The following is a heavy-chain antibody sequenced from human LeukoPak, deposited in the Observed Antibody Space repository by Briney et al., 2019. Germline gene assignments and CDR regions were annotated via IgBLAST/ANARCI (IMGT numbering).Heavy chain of an antibody. Sequence: SSVKVSCKASGYTFTSYGISWVRQAPGQGLEWMGWISAYNGNTNYAQKLQGRVTMTTDTSTSTAYMELRSLRSDDTAVYYCARDTRCSGGSCYSPYYYYYYYMDVWGKGTTDTVSS. CDR3: ARDTRCSGGSCYSPYYYYYYYMDV. D-gene: IGHD2-15*01. V-gene: IGHV1-18*01. CDR1: GYTFTSYG. J-gene: IGHJ6*03. CDR2: ISAYNGNT.